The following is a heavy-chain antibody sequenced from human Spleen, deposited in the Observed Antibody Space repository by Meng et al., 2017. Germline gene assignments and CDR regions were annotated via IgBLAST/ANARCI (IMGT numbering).Heavy chain of an antibody. J-gene: IGHJ4*02. Sequence: VQLQESGPGLVKPSQTLSLPCTVSGGSVSSGSYYWSWIRQPPGKGLEWIGEINHSGSTNYNPSLESRATISVDTSQNNLSLKLSSVTAADSAVYYCARGPTTMAHDFDYWGQGTLVTVSS. CDR3: ARGPTTMAHDFDY. CDR1: GGSVSSGSYY. V-gene: IGHV4-61*03. CDR2: INHSGST. D-gene: IGHD4-11*01.